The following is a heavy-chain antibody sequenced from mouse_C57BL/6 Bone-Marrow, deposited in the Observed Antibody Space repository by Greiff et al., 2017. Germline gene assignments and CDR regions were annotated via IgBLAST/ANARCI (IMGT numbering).Heavy chain of an antibody. J-gene: IGHJ4*01. D-gene: IGHD1-1*01. CDR2: IRLKSDNYAT. CDR3: TPPLFITTGYYAMDY. CDR1: GFTFSNYW. V-gene: IGHV6-3*01. Sequence: EVQLVESGGGLVQPGGSMKLSCVASGFTFSNYWMNWVRQSPEKGLEWVAQIRLKSDNYATHYAESVKGRFTISRDDSKSSVYLQMNNLRAEDTGIYYCTPPLFITTGYYAMDYGGQGTSVTVSS.